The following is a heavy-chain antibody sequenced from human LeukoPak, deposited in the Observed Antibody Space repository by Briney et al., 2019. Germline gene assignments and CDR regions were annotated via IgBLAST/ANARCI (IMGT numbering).Heavy chain of an antibody. CDR2: IYHSGST. CDR3: ARFTGYSRQFDP. Sequence: SETLSLTCTVSGGSISSSSYYWGWIRQPSGKGLEWIGSIYHSGSTYYNPSLKSRVTISVDTSKNQFSLKLSSVTAADTAVYYCARFTGYSRQFDPWGQGTLVTVSS. J-gene: IGHJ5*02. CDR1: GGSISSSSYY. D-gene: IGHD6-13*01. V-gene: IGHV4-39*07.